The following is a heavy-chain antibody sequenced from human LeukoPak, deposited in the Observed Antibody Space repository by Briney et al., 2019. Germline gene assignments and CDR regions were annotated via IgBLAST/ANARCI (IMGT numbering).Heavy chain of an antibody. V-gene: IGHV3-23*01. J-gene: IGHJ4*02. CDR2: ISGSGGST. Sequence: GGALRLSCAASGFTFSSYATSWVRQAPGEGLEWVSAISGSGGSTYYADSVKGRFTISRDNSKNTLYLQMNSLRAEDTAVYYCARYSDFSGLSDYWGQGTLVTVSS. CDR3: ARYSDFSGLSDY. D-gene: IGHD2-15*01. CDR1: GFTFSSYA.